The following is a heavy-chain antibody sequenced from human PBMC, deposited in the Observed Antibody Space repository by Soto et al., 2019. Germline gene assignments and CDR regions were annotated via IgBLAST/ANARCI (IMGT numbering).Heavy chain of an antibody. D-gene: IGHD3-22*01. V-gene: IGHV4-34*01. CDR1: GGSFSGYY. CDR3: ARGLSSGYYHNDY. Sequence: SETLSLTCAVYGGSFSGYYWSWIRQPPGKGLEWIGEINHSGSTNYNPSLKSRVTISVDTSKNQFSLKLSSVTAADTAVYYCARGLSSGYYHNDYWGQGTLVTVSS. CDR2: INHSGST. J-gene: IGHJ4*02.